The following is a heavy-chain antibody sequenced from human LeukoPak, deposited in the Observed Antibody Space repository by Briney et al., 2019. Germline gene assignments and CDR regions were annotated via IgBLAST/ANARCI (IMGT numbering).Heavy chain of an antibody. V-gene: IGHV3-21*01. CDR2: ISSSSSYI. D-gene: IGHD1-26*01. CDR3: AREGWELPSPLDY. J-gene: IGHJ4*02. CDR1: GFTLSSYS. Sequence: PGGSLRLSCAASGFTLSSYSMNWVRQAPGKGLEWVSSISSSSSYIYYADSVKGRFTISRDNAKNSLYLQMNSLRAEDTAVYYCAREGWELPSPLDYWGQGTLVTVSS.